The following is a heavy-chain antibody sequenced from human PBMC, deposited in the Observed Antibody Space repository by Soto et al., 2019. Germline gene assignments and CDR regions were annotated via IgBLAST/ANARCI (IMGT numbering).Heavy chain of an antibody. CDR3: ARLEESGPPGLFCDY. CDR2: IYYSGST. D-gene: IGHD3-10*02. Sequence: TLSLTCTVSGDSISSGGYSWSWIRQHPGKGLEWVGYIYYSGSTYYNPSLKRRVTISVDTSKNQFSLELSSVTAADTAVYYGARLEESGPPGLFCDYWGEGTRVPVFS. J-gene: IGHJ4*02. CDR1: GDSISSGGYS. V-gene: IGHV4-31*03.